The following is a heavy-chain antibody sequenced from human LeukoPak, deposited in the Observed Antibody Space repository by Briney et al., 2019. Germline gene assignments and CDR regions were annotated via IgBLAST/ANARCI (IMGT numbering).Heavy chain of an antibody. J-gene: IGHJ4*02. CDR3: ARLQPQGYCFDY. CDR1: GYRFTVYW. D-gene: IGHD1-1*01. Sequence: GESLKISLKGSGYRFTVYWIGLVRQMPGKRLEVMRIIYPGNSDNRYSPSFQGQVSISADKSISTAYLQWSSLKASDTAMYYCARLQPQGYCFDYWGQGTLVTVSS. CDR2: IYPGNSDN. V-gene: IGHV5-51*01.